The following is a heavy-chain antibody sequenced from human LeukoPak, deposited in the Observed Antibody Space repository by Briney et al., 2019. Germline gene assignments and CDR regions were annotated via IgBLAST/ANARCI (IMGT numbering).Heavy chain of an antibody. CDR3: ASRIIMTVGNSAFDI. D-gene: IGHD3-22*01. V-gene: IGHV4-4*02. CDR2: IYQSGST. J-gene: IGHJ3*02. Sequence: SGTLSLTCAVSGGSISSSNWWSWVRQPPGKGLEWIGQIYQSGSTNYNPSLKSRVTISVDKSKNQFSLKLSSVTAADAAVYYCASRIIMTVGNSAFDIWGQGTMVTVSS. CDR1: GGSISSSNW.